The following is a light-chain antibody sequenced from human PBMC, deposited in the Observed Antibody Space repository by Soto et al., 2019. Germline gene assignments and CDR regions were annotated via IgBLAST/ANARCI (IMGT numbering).Light chain of an antibody. Sequence: QSALTQPASVSGSPGQSITISCTGTSSDVGTYNYVSWYQQHPGKAPKLMIYDVSNRPSGVSSRFSGSKSGNTASLTISGLQAEDEADYYCISYTSSSALYVFGTGTKLTVL. V-gene: IGLV2-14*01. CDR2: DVS. CDR1: SSDVGTYNY. CDR3: ISYTSSSALYV. J-gene: IGLJ1*01.